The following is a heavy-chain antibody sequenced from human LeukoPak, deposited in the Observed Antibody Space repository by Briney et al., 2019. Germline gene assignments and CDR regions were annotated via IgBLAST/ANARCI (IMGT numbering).Heavy chain of an antibody. D-gene: IGHD2-2*01. CDR2: ISSSGSYI. CDR3: AKVGEYQLLLYAFDM. CDR1: GFTFSSYG. Sequence: GGSLRLSCAASGFTFSSYGMSWVRQAPGKGLEWVSSISSSGSYIYHADSVKGRFTISRDNAKNSLYLQMNSLRAEDTAVYYCAKVGEYQLLLYAFDMWGQGTMVTVSS. J-gene: IGHJ3*02. V-gene: IGHV3-21*01.